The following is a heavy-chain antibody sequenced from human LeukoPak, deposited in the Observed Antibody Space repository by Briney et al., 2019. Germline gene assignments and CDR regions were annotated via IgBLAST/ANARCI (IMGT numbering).Heavy chain of an antibody. CDR1: GFSFSDYY. D-gene: IGHD3-22*01. Sequence: PGGSLRLSCVASGFSFSDYYMNWFRQAPGKGLEWLSFISSSGHKILYTDSVKGRFTVSRDNVKKTVFLQMNSLRADDTAVYYCARDLFSFYYDSSDYCDYWGQGTRVTVSS. J-gene: IGHJ4*02. V-gene: IGHV3-11*01. CDR3: ARDLFSFYYDSSDYCDY. CDR2: ISSSGHKI.